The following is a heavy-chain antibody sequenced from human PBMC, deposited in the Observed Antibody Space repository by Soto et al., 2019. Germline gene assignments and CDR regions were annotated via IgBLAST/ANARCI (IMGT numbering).Heavy chain of an antibody. V-gene: IGHV4-39*01. CDR1: GGSISSSSYY. Sequence: SETLSLTCTVSGGSISSSSYYWGWIRQPPGKGLEWIGSIYYSGSTYYNPSLKSRVTISVDTSKNQFSLKLSSVTAADTAVYYCARHTRHSSSWYPRLHNWFDPWGQGTLVTVSS. CDR2: IYYSGST. J-gene: IGHJ5*02. CDR3: ARHTRHSSSWYPRLHNWFDP. D-gene: IGHD6-13*01.